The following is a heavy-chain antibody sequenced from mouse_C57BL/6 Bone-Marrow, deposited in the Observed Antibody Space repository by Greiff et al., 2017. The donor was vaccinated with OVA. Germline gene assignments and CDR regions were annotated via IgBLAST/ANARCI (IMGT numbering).Heavy chain of an antibody. J-gene: IGHJ1*03. CDR3: ARDYYGSSYYFFWYFDV. Sequence: EVKLQESGPGLVKPSPSLSLPCSVTGYSITSGYYWNWIRQFPGNKLEWMGYISYDGSNNYNPSLKNRISINRDTSKNQFFLKLNSVTTEDTATYYCARDYYGSSYYFFWYFDVWGTGTTVTVSS. D-gene: IGHD1-1*01. CDR2: ISYDGSN. CDR1: GYSITSGYY. V-gene: IGHV3-6*01.